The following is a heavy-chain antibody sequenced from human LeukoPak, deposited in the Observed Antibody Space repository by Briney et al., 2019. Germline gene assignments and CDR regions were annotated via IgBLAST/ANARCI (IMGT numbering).Heavy chain of an antibody. J-gene: IGHJ4*02. CDR2: ISTYNGDT. Sequence: ASVKVSCKASGYTFSTYSINWVRQAPGQGLEWMGWISTYNGDTNYAQKLQGRVTMTTDTSTSTAYMELRSLRSDDPAVYYCAKDRWRDGSSSFDNRGQGTLVTVSS. D-gene: IGHD6-6*01. CDR1: GYTFSTYS. V-gene: IGHV1-18*01. CDR3: AKDRWRDGSSSFDN.